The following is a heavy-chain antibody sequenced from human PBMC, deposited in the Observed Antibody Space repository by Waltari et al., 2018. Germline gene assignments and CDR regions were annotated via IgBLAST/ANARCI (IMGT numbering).Heavy chain of an antibody. CDR2: LDPEDGQA. CDR3: AAALGGGISASRPFHF. J-gene: IGHJ3*01. Sequence: EVQLLQSGAEVKKPGTPVKISCKVSGDTFTDNYIHWIQQAPGKGLQWMGLLDPEDGQAAYAEKFQGRVTMTADTSIHTAYMELTSLTSEDTAFYYCAAALGGGISASRPFHFWGQGTMITVSS. D-gene: IGHD3-10*01. CDR1: GDTFTDNY. V-gene: IGHV1-69-2*01.